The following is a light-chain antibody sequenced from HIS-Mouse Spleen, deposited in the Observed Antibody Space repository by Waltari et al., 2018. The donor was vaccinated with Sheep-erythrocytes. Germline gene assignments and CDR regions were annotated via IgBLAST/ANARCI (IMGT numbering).Light chain of an antibody. V-gene: IGLV2-23*01. CDR3: CSYAGSSTPWV. J-gene: IGLJ3*02. CDR1: SSDVGSDNL. CDR2: EGS. Sequence: QSALTQPASVSGSPGQSITISCTGTSSDVGSDNLVSWYQQHPAKAPKLMIYEGSKRASGVSHRFSGYKSGNTASLAISGLQAEDEADYYCCSYAGSSTPWVFGGGTKLTVL.